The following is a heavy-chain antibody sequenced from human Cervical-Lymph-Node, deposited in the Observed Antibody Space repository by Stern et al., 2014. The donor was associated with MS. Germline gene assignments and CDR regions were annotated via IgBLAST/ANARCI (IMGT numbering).Heavy chain of an antibody. CDR2: INPNTGGT. CDR3: ARDQRGITIFGVVTDYYYLGMDV. CDR1: GYIFTGYY. D-gene: IGHD3-3*01. Sequence: QLVQSGAEVKKPGASVKVSCKTSGYIFTGYYIHWVRQAPGQGLEWMAWINPNTGGTKYAQKFQGRVTMSRDMSISTAYVELSSLTSDDTAVYYCARDQRGITIFGVVTDYYYLGMDVWGQGTTVTVSS. J-gene: IGHJ6*02. V-gene: IGHV1-2*02.